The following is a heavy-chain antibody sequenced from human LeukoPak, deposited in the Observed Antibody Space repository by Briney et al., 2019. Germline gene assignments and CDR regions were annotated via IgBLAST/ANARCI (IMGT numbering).Heavy chain of an antibody. CDR1: GGSINSSNYY. CDR3: ARDRYYYDSSAYYSDF. D-gene: IGHD3-22*01. CDR2: IYYSGST. V-gene: IGHV4-39*07. Sequence: PSETLSLTCIVSGGSINSSNYYWGWVRQPPGKGLEWIGSIYYSGSTYYNPSLKSRVTISVDTTRAQFSLKLSSVTAADTAVYYCARDRYYYDSSAYYSDFWGQGTLVTVSS. J-gene: IGHJ4*02.